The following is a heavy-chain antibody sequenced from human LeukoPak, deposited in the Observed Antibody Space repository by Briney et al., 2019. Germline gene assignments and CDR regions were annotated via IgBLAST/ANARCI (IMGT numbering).Heavy chain of an antibody. CDR3: AKALYCSSTSCYPYYYYYYMDV. CDR1: GGSISSSSYY. J-gene: IGHJ6*03. D-gene: IGHD2-2*01. CDR2: IYYSGST. Sequence: KPSETLSLTCTVSGGSISSSSYYLGWIRQPPGKGLEWIGSIYYSGSTYYNPTLKSRVTISVDTSKNQFSLKLSSVTAADTAVYYCAKALYCSSTSCYPYYYYYYMDVWGKGTTVTVSS. V-gene: IGHV4-39*01.